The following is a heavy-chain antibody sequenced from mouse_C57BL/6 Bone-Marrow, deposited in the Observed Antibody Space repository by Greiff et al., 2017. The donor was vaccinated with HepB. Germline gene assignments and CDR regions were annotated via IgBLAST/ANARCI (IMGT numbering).Heavy chain of an antibody. D-gene: IGHD1-1*02. CDR2: IWRGGST. Sequence: QVQLQQSGPGLVQPSQSLSITCTVSGFSLTSYGVHWVRQSPGKGLEWLGVIWRGGSTDYNAAFMSRLSITKDNSKSQVFFKMNSLQADDTAIYYCDNSGGNYVDYFDYWGQGTTLTVSS. J-gene: IGHJ2*01. CDR3: DNSGGNYVDYFDY. CDR1: GFSLTSYG. V-gene: IGHV2-5*01.